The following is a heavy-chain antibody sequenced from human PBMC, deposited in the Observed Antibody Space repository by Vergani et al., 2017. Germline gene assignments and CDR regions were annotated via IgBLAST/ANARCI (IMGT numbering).Heavy chain of an antibody. V-gene: IGHV4-4*09. Sequence: QVQLQESGPGLVKPSETLSLTCTVSGGSISSYYWSWIRQPPGKGLEWIGYIYTSGSTNYNPSLKSRVTISVDTSTNQFSLKLSSVTAADTAVYYCARIDGYNYYLDYWGQGTLVTVSS. CDR3: ARIDGYNYYLDY. D-gene: IGHD5-24*01. CDR1: GGSISSYY. J-gene: IGHJ4*02. CDR2: IYTSGST.